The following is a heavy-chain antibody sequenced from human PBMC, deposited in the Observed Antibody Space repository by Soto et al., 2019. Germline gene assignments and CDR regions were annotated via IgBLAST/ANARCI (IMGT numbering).Heavy chain of an antibody. V-gene: IGHV1-2*02. Sequence: ASVKVSCTASGYTISGFYMHWVRQAPGQGLEWMGWINPNSGGTKSAEKFQGRVTMTRDTSISTAYMELSRLTSDGTAVYYCASAAVTGTAGLDFWGQGTQVTVSS. CDR3: ASAAVTGTAGLDF. CDR2: INPNSGGT. J-gene: IGHJ4*02. CDR1: GYTISGFY. D-gene: IGHD6-19*01.